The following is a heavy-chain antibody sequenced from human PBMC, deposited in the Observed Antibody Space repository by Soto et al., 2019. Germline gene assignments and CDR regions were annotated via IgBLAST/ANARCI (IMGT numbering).Heavy chain of an antibody. J-gene: IGHJ1*01. D-gene: IGHD3-22*01. CDR2: ISYDGSNK. V-gene: IGHV3-30*18. CDR1: GFTFSSYG. CDR3: AKDFTHYDSSGYYYANEYFQH. Sequence: QVQLVESGGGVVQPGRSLRLSCAASGFTFSSYGMHWVRQAPGKGLEWVAVISYDGSNKYYADSVKGRFTISRDNSKNTLYLQMHSLRAEDTDVYYCAKDFTHYDSSGYYYANEYFQHWGQGTLVTVSS.